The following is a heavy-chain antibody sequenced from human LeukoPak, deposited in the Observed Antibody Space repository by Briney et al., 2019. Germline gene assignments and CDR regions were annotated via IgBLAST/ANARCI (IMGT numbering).Heavy chain of an antibody. CDR1: GFTFSSYG. D-gene: IGHD6-6*01. CDR2: IRYDGSNK. J-gene: IGHJ4*02. V-gene: IGHV3-30*02. CDR3: AKDRAGYSSSSDY. Sequence: PGGSLRLSCAASGFTFSSYGMHWVRQAPGKGLEWVAFIRYDGSNKYYADSVKGRFTISRDNSKNTLYLQMNSLRAEDTAVYYCAKDRAGYSSSSDYWGQGTLVTVSS.